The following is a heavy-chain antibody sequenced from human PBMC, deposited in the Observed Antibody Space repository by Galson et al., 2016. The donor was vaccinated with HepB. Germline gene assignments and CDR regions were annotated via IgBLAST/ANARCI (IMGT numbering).Heavy chain of an antibody. D-gene: IGHD5-12*01. CDR3: ARALTGIVATGGH. Sequence: SVKVSCKASGYTFTTSGISWVRQAPGQGLEWMGWISTYSGNTKYAQKFQGGLTLTTDSSTTTAYMELRSLRFDDTALYYCARALTGIVATGGHWGQGTLVIVSS. V-gene: IGHV1-18*01. J-gene: IGHJ4*02. CDR1: GYTFTTSG. CDR2: ISTYSGNT.